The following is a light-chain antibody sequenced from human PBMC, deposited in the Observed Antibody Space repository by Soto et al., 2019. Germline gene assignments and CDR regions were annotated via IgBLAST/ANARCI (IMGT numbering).Light chain of an antibody. CDR2: NNN. CDR3: AAWDDSLNAVV. Sequence: QSVLTQPPSASGTPGQRVTVSCSGSNSNIGSNTVNWYQQLPGTAPKLLICNNNQRPSGVPDQFSGSKSGTSASLAISGLQSEDEADYYCAAWDDSLNAVVFGGGTKLTVL. CDR1: NSNIGSNT. J-gene: IGLJ2*01. V-gene: IGLV1-44*01.